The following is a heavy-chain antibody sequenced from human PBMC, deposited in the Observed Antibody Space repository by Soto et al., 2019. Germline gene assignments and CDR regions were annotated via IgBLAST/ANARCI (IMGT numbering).Heavy chain of an antibody. D-gene: IGHD1-26*01. CDR1: GGSIRSSSYY. CDR3: ASPLMLSGSYSSDAFHI. CDR2: IYYSGNT. Sequence: QLQLQESGPGLVKPSGTLSLTCTVSGGSIRSSSYYWGWIRQPPGKGLEWIGTIYYSGNTYYNPSLKSRVTISVDTSKNQFSLKLNSVTAAYTAVFYCASPLMLSGSYSSDAFHIWGQGTMVTVSS. V-gene: IGHV4-39*01. J-gene: IGHJ3*02.